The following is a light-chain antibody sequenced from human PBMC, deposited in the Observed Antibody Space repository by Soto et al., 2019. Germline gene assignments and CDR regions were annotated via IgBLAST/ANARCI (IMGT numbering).Light chain of an antibody. CDR1: QSISSY. J-gene: IGKJ1*01. CDR3: RHYNSYPWT. Sequence: DIQMTQSPSSLSASVGDRVTITCRASQSISSYLNWYQQKPGKAPKLLIYDASSLQSGVPSRFSGSGSGTQFTLTISSLQPDDFATYYCRHYNSYPWTFGQGTKVDIK. V-gene: IGKV1-5*01. CDR2: DAS.